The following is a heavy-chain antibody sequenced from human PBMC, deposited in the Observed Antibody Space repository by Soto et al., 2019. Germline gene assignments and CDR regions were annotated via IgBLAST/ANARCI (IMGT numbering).Heavy chain of an antibody. D-gene: IGHD1-1*01. V-gene: IGHV4-31*03. J-gene: IGHJ4*02. CDR2: IYHTGST. CDR1: SGSISTVVHY. Sequence: SETLSVTCSVSSGSISTVVHYWTWIGHPPGKGLEWIGSIYHTGSTYYSKSLRSRLTMSVDTSKSQFSLRLSSVTAADTAVYYCARATGTLRSRNCDYWGQGSLVTVSS. CDR3: ARATGTLRSRNCDY.